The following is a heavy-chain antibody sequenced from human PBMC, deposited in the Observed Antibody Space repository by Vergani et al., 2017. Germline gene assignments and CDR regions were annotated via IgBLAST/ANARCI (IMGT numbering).Heavy chain of an antibody. CDR1: GFTSSYYG. CDR2: ISYDGTQK. D-gene: IGHD1-1*01. CDR3: ATKSCGTPGCQMGYFRE. Sequence: QVHLVESGGGVVQPGRSLRLSCVVSGFTSSYYGMQWVRQAPGKGLEWVAVISYDGTQKYYADSVKGRFTISRDNSKSTLYLQMNSLRTEDTAVYYCATKSCGTPGCQMGYFREWGQGTLVTGSS. V-gene: IGHV3-30*03. J-gene: IGHJ1*01.